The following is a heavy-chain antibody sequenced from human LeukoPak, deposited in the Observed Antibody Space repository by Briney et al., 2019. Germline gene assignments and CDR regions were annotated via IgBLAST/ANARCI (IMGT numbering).Heavy chain of an antibody. V-gene: IGHV5-51*01. D-gene: IGHD2-2*01. CDR1: GYSFTDYW. CDR2: IYPGDSDT. Sequence: GESLKISCKGSGYSFTDYWIGWVRQRPGKGLEWMGMIYPGDSDTRYSPSFQGQVTISADKSISTAHLQWSSLKASDTAMYFCSRRSRSRKIEYWGQGTLVTVSS. CDR3: SRRSRSRKIEY. J-gene: IGHJ4*02.